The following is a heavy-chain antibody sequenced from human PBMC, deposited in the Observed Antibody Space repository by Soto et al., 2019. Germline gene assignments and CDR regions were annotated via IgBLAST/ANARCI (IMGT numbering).Heavy chain of an antibody. J-gene: IGHJ4*02. V-gene: IGHV3-23*01. CDR2: ISGSGGST. CDR1: GFTFSSYA. Sequence: GGSLRLSCAASGFTFSSYAMSWVRQAPGKGLEWVSAISGSGGSTYYADSVKGRFTISRDNSKNTLYLQMNSLRAEDTAVYYCAKAGIVGKKLSGFDYWGQGTLVTVSS. D-gene: IGHD1-26*01. CDR3: AKAGIVGKKLSGFDY.